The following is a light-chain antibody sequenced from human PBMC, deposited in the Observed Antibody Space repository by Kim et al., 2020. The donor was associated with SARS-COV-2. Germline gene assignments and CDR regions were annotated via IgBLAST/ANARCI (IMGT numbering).Light chain of an antibody. CDR2: STS. CDR3: QQYGSSYT. V-gene: IGKV3-20*01. J-gene: IGKJ2*01. CDR1: QSVRSSF. Sequence: EVVLTQSPGTLSLSPGERVTLSCRASQSVRSSFLAWYQQKPGQAPRLLIYSTSSRATGIPDRFSGSGSGTDFTLTVSRLEPEDSAVYYCQQYGSSYTFGQGTNLEI.